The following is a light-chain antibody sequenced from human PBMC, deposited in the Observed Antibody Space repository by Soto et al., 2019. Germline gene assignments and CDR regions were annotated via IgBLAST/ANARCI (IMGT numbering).Light chain of an antibody. V-gene: IGLV2-8*01. Sequence: QSALTQPPSASGSPGQSVTISCTGTSSEVGGYKYVSWYQQHPGKAPKLMIFEVNKRTSGVHDRFSGSKSGNTASLTVSGLQADDEADYYCSAYAGSNNLGVFGTGTKLTVL. CDR1: SSEVGGYKY. J-gene: IGLJ1*01. CDR2: EVN. CDR3: SAYAGSNNLGV.